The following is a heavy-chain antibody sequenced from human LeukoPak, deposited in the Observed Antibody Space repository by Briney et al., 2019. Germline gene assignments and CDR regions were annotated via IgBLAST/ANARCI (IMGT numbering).Heavy chain of an antibody. Sequence: ASVKVSCKASGYTFTGYYMHWVRQAPGQGLEWMGWINPNSGGTNYAQKFQGRATMTRDTSISTAYMELSRLRSDDTAVYYCARVGIAVAGTRGNFDYWGQGTQVTVSS. D-gene: IGHD6-19*01. V-gene: IGHV1-2*02. CDR3: ARVGIAVAGTRGNFDY. CDR2: INPNSGGT. CDR1: GYTFTGYY. J-gene: IGHJ4*02.